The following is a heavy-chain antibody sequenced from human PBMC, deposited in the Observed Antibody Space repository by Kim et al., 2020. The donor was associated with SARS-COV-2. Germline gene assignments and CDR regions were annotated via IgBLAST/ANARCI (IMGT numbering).Heavy chain of an antibody. CDR1: AYSISSGYY. CDR2: IYHSGST. Sequence: SETLSLTCTVSAYSISSGYYWGWIRQPPGKGLEWIASIYHSGSTFYNPSFRSRVTISVNTSKNQFSLKVRSVTAADTAMYYCTRGLQSDYYYYGMDVWGQGTTVTVSS. CDR3: TRGLQSDYYYYGMDV. V-gene: IGHV4-38-2*02. J-gene: IGHJ6*02. D-gene: IGHD4-4*01.